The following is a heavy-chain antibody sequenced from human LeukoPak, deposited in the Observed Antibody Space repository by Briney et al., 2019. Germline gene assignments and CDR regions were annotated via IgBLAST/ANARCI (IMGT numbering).Heavy chain of an antibody. D-gene: IGHD3-10*01. CDR2: IGGSGGGI. Sequence: GGSLRLSCAACRFTFSSYAMRWVRQARGRRVEGVSTIGGSGGGIYYADSVKAPFTISSANSQTTLYLQLNSLRAEDTAVYYCAKYRGFGDSYDSWGQGTLVTVSS. J-gene: IGHJ4*02. CDR1: RFTFSSYA. CDR3: AKYRGFGDSYDS. V-gene: IGHV3-23*01.